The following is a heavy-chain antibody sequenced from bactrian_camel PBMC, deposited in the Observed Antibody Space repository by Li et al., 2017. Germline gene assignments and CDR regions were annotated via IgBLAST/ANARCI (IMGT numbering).Heavy chain of an antibody. CDR1: GYTYNHYC. D-gene: IGHD3*01. Sequence: HVQLVESGGGSVKAGGSLTLTCVASGYTYNHYCMGWFRLAPGKEREGVAIIDTDGSTFYADSVAGRFTISQDNALNTMYLQMNSLKPEDTAMYYCARGFQREYGCAYNLNGRGTQVTVS. V-gene: IGHV3S1*01. CDR2: IDTDGST. J-gene: IGHJ4*01.